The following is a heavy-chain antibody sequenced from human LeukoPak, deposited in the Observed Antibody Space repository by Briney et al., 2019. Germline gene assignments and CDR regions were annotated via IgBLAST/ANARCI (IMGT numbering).Heavy chain of an antibody. J-gene: IGHJ5*02. CDR1: GFTFSSYS. CDR2: ISSSSSYI. D-gene: IGHD3-9*01. Sequence: GGSLRLSCAASGFTFSSYSMNWVRQAPGKGLEWVSSISSSSSYIYYADSVKGRFTISRDNAKNSLYLQMNSLRAEDTAVYYCARGPNYDILTGNWFDPWGQGTLVTVSS. CDR3: ARGPNYDILTGNWFDP. V-gene: IGHV3-21*01.